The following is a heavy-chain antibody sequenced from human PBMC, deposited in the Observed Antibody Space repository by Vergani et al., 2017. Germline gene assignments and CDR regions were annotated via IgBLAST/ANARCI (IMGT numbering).Heavy chain of an antibody. CDR3: AKVGRGVTMIVVVLTWFDP. Sequence: QVQLVQSGAEVKKPGSSVKVSCKASGGTFSSYAISWVRQAPGQGLEWMGRIIPIFGTANYAQKFQGRVTITADESTSTAYMELSSLRAEDTAVYYCAKVGRGVTMIVVVLTWFDPWGQGTLVTVSS. V-gene: IGHV1-69*18. J-gene: IGHJ5*02. CDR1: GGTFSSYA. D-gene: IGHD3-22*01. CDR2: IIPIFGTA.